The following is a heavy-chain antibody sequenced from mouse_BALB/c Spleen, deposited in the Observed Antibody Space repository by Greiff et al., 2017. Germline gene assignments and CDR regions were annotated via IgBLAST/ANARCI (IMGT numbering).Heavy chain of an antibody. Sequence: VQRVESGPGLVAPSQSLSITCTVSGFSLTGYGVNWVRQPPGKGLEWLGMIWGDGSTDYNSALKSRLSISKDNSKSQVFLKMNSLQTDDTARYYCAREGKYGTYYAMDYWGQGTSVTVSS. D-gene: IGHD2-10*02. CDR2: IWGDGST. CDR3: AREGKYGTYYAMDY. CDR1: GFSLTGYG. J-gene: IGHJ4*01. V-gene: IGHV2-6-7*01.